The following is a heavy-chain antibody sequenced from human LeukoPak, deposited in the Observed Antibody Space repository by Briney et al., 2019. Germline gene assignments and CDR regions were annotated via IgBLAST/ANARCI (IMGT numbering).Heavy chain of an antibody. CDR2: ISAYSGNA. V-gene: IGHV1-18*01. CDR3: ARVGSAAGTRWFDP. J-gene: IGHJ5*02. D-gene: IGHD6-13*01. CDR1: GYTFTNYD. Sequence: SVKVSCKASGYTFTNYDINWVRQAPGQGLEWMGWISAYSGNANYAQKLQGRVTMTTDTSTSTAYMELRSLRSDDTAVYYCARVGSAAGTRWFDPWGQGTLVTVSS.